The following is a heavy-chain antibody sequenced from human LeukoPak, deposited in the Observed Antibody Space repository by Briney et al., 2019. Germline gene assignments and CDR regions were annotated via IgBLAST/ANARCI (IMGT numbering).Heavy chain of an antibody. CDR1: GYTFTDYY. J-gene: IGHJ4*02. CDR2: VDPEDGET. V-gene: IGHV1-69-2*01. D-gene: IGHD3-22*01. CDR3: ATAPSSGYYRL. Sequence: GASVKVSCKVSGYTFTDYYMHWVQQAPGKGLEWMGLVDPEDGETIYAEKSQGRVTITADTSTDTAYMELSSLRSEDTAVYYCATAPSSGYYRLWGQGTLVTVSS.